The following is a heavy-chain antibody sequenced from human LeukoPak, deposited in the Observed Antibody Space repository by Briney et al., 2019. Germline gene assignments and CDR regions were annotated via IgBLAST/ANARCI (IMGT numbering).Heavy chain of an antibody. V-gene: IGHV3-23*01. CDR3: AKDRVAAAGMAPYYFDY. CDR1: GFIFNNYA. CDR2: ISGSGGST. J-gene: IGHJ4*02. Sequence: GGSLRLSCAASGFIFNNYAMSWVRQAPGKGLEWVSAISGSGGSTYYADSVKGRFTISRDNSKNTLYLQMNSLRAEDTAVYYCAKDRVAAAGMAPYYFDYWGQGTLVTVSS. D-gene: IGHD6-13*01.